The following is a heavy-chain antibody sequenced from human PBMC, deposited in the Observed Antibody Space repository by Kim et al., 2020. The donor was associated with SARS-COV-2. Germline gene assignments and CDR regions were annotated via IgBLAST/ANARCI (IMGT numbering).Heavy chain of an antibody. Sequence: GGSLRLSCAASGFTFSSYGMHWVRQAPGKGLEWVAVISYDGSNKYYADSVKGRFTISRDNSKNTLYLQMNSLRAEDTAVYYCAKDRERWLPQGLLLFDY. D-gene: IGHD5-12*01. CDR2: ISYDGSNK. V-gene: IGHV3-30*18. CDR1: GFTFSSYG. CDR3: AKDRERWLPQGLLLFDY. J-gene: IGHJ4*01.